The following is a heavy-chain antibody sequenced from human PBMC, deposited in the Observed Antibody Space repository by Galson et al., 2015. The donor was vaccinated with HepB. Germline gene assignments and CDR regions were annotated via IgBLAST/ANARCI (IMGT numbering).Heavy chain of an antibody. CDR2: IYYSGST. J-gene: IGHJ3*02. Sequence: WIRQPPGKGLEWIGYIYYSGSTYYNPSLKSRVTISVDTSKNQFSLKLSSVTAADTAVYYCARDMGGVVVQSREAFDIWGQGTMVTVSS. D-gene: IGHD3-22*01. CDR3: ARDMGGVVVQSREAFDI. V-gene: IGHV4-30-4*01.